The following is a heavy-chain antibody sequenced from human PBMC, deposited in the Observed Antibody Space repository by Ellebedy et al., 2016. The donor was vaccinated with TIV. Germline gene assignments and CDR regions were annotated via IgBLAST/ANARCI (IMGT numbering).Heavy chain of an antibody. CDR3: AREGCSDGSCPGTYFDL. V-gene: IGHV4-59*01. D-gene: IGHD2-15*01. CDR1: GDSISNYQ. J-gene: IGHJ2*01. Sequence: MPSETLSLTCTVSGDSISNYQWSWIRQPAGKGLEWIGYFSYSGSTNSNPSLKSRVSISVDTSRNEFSLKLTSVTAADTAVYYCAREGCSDGSCPGTYFDLWGRGTLVTVSS. CDR2: FSYSGST.